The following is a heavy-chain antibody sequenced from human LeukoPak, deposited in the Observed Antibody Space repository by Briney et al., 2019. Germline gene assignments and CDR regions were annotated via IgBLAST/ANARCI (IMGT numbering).Heavy chain of an antibody. CDR2: IIPILGIA. CDR1: GGTFSSYA. Sequence: ASVKVSCKASGGTFSSYAISWVRQAPGQGLEWMGRIIPILGIANYAQKFQGRVTMTRNTSISTAYMELSSLRSEDTAVYYCAKAAAGRSGFDYWGQGTLVTVSS. J-gene: IGHJ4*02. CDR3: AKAAAGRSGFDY. V-gene: IGHV1-69*04. D-gene: IGHD6-13*01.